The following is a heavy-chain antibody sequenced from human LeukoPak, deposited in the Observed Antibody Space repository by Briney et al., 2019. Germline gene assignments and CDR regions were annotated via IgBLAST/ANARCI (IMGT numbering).Heavy chain of an antibody. CDR3: ARGTDWSPLDFDF. V-gene: IGHV3-74*01. Sequence: GSLRLSCAASGFTFSNYWMHWVRQAPGRGLVWVSRVNNEGIGTTYADSVKGRFTISRDNAKNTLYLQMNSLRVEDTAVYFCARGTDWSPLDFDFWGRGTQVTVSS. CDR1: GFTFSNYW. D-gene: IGHD3-9*01. CDR2: VNNEGIGT. J-gene: IGHJ4*02.